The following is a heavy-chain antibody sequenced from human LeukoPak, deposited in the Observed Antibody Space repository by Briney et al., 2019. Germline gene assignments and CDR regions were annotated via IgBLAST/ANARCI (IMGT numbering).Heavy chain of an antibody. CDR2: INPNIGDT. Sequence: ASVKVSCKASGYTFTGYYMHWVRQAAGQGLEWTGWINPNIGDTNYAQKFQGRVTMTRDTSISTAYMELSRLRFDDTAVYYCARINSSRWYDFWGQGTLVTVSS. V-gene: IGHV1-2*02. CDR1: GYTFTGYY. D-gene: IGHD6-13*01. J-gene: IGHJ4*02. CDR3: ARINSSRWYDF.